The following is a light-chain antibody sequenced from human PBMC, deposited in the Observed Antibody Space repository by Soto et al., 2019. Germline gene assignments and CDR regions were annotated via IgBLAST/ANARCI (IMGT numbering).Light chain of an antibody. J-gene: IGKJ3*01. CDR1: QSVSSY. Sequence: EIVLTQSPATLSLSPGERATLSCRASQSVSSYLAWYQQKPGQAPRLLIYDASNRATGIPARFSGSGSETDFTLTISSLEPEDFAVYYCQQRSNWPPRVTFGPGPKVDIK. CDR2: DAS. CDR3: QQRSNWPPRVT. V-gene: IGKV3-11*01.